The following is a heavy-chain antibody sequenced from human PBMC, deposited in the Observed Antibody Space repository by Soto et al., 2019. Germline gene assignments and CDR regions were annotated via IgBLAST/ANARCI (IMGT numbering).Heavy chain of an antibody. V-gene: IGHV3-11*01. CDR2: ISSSASVI. D-gene: IGHD2-21*02. Sequence: PGGSLRLSCAASGFTFSDYYINWIRQAPGTGLEWVSYISSSASVIYYADSVRGRCTISRDNAKNSLDLQMNSLRAEDTPVYYGAGGVTGPDGTAVWRQGSTVTVSS. J-gene: IGHJ6*02. CDR1: GFTFSDYY. CDR3: AGGVTGPDGTAV.